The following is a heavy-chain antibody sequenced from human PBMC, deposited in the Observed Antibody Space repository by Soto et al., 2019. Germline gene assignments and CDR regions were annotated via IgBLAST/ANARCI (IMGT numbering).Heavy chain of an antibody. CDR1: GVSISDTSHY. J-gene: IGHJ4*02. CDR2: IYFNGNT. V-gene: IGHV4-39*01. CDR3: ARKGSY. Sequence: SETLSLTCNVSGVSISDTSHYWGWIRQPPGKGLEWIGTIYFNGNTFYNPSLKSRLTISVDTSKNQISLRLTSVTAADTAVYYCARKGSYWGQGTLVTVSS.